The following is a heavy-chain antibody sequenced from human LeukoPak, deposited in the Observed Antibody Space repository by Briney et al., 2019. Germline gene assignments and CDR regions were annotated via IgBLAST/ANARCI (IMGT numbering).Heavy chain of an antibody. CDR3: ARPLSYGSGSRDY. Sequence: GGSLRLSCAASGFTFSSYAMHWVRQAPGKGLEWVAVISYDGSNKYYADSVKGRFTISRDNSKNTLYLQMNSLRAEDTAVYYCARPLSYGSGSRDYWGQGTLVTVSS. V-gene: IGHV3-30-3*01. CDR2: ISYDGSNK. D-gene: IGHD3-10*01. CDR1: GFTFSSYA. J-gene: IGHJ4*02.